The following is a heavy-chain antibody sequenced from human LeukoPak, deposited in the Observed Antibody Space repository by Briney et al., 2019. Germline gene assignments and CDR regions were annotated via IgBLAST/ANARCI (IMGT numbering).Heavy chain of an antibody. V-gene: IGHV4-4*07. J-gene: IGHJ4*02. CDR3: ARVRVSSGSHPWYFDY. D-gene: IGHD3-22*01. Sequence: SETLSLTCTVSGGSISSYYWTWIRQPAGKGLEWIGRIYPSGSTNYNPSLKSRVTMSVDTSKNQFSLKLSSVTAADTAVYFCARVRVSSGSHPWYFDYWGQGTLVTVSS. CDR2: IYPSGST. CDR1: GGSISSYY.